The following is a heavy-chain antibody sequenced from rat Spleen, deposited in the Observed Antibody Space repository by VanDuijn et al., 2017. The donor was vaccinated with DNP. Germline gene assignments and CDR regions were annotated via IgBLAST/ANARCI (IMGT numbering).Heavy chain of an antibody. CDR3: VRWVRALDY. Sequence: EVQLQESGPGLVKPSQSLSLICSVTGYSITSSYRWNWIRKFPGTKMEWIGHINYSGSTSYHPSLRSRISITRDTSKNQFFLQLNSVTTEDTATYYCVRWVRALDYWGQGVMVTVSS. D-gene: IGHD4-1*01. CDR2: INYSGST. J-gene: IGHJ2*01. CDR1: GYSITSSY. V-gene: IGHV3-1*01.